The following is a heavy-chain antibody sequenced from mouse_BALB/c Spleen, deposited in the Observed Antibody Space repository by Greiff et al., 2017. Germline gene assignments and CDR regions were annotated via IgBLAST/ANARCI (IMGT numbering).Heavy chain of an antibody. CDR3: ASRNDYGGDYYAMDY. CDR2: ISDGGSYT. V-gene: IGHV5-4*02. Sequence: EVKLMESGGGLVKPGGSLKLSCAASGFTFSDYYMYWVRQTPEKRLEWVATISDGGSYTYYPDSVKGRFTISRDNAKNNLYLQMSSLKSEDTAMYYCASRNDYGGDYYAMDYWGQGTSVTVSS. CDR1: GFTFSDYY. J-gene: IGHJ4*01. D-gene: IGHD2-4*01.